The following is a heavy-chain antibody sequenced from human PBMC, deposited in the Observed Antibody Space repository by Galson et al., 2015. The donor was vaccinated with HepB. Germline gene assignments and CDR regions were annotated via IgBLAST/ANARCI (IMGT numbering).Heavy chain of an antibody. CDR1: GFTFSSYS. J-gene: IGHJ4*02. V-gene: IGHV3-48*02. CDR2: ISSSSTI. CDR3: ARAADPYGSGSYYNVGAFDY. Sequence: SLRLSCAASGFTFSSYSMNWVRQAPGKGLEWVSYISSSSTIYYADSVKGRFTISRDNAKNSLYLQMNSLRDEDTAVYYCARAADPYGSGSYYNVGAFDYWGQGTLVTVSS. D-gene: IGHD3-10*01.